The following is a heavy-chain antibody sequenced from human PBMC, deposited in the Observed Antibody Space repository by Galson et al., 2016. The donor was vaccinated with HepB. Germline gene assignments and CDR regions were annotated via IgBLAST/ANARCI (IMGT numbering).Heavy chain of an antibody. CDR3: GKDWGSLWESSGKGMDV. Sequence: SLRLSCAASGFTFDDYTMHWVRHVPGKGLEWVGLISWEGRSPDYADSVRGRFTISRDNRPNLMYLQMNGLTTEDTALYYCGKDWGSLWESSGKGMDVWGQGTTVIVSS. D-gene: IGHD3-10*01. V-gene: IGHV3-43*01. CDR2: ISWEGRSP. CDR1: GFTFDDYT. J-gene: IGHJ6*02.